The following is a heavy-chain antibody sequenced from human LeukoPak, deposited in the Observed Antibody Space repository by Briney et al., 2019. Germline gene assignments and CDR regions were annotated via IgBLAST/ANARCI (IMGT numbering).Heavy chain of an antibody. D-gene: IGHD3-9*01. J-gene: IGHJ4*02. CDR3: ARVGILGRYFDWLPIGY. Sequence: SETLSLTCTVSGYSISSGYYWAWIRQSPGKGLDWIGSIYHSGSTYYNPSLKSRVTISVDTSKNQFSLKLTSVTAADTAVYYCARVGILGRYFDWLPIGYWGQGTLVTVSS. CDR1: GYSISSGYY. V-gene: IGHV4-38-2*02. CDR2: IYHSGST.